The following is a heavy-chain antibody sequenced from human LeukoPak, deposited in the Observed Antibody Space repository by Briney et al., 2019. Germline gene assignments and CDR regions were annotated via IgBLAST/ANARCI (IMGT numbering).Heavy chain of an antibody. CDR1: GGSISSGSYY. CDR2: IYTSGST. V-gene: IGHV4-61*02. CDR3: ARAGPYYDFWSGYYVDY. J-gene: IGHJ4*02. Sequence: SSQTLSLTCTVAGGSISSGSYYWRWIRQPAGKGLEWIGRIYTSGSTNYNPSLKTRVTISVDTSKNQFSLKLSSVTAAETAVYYCARAGPYYDFWSGYYVDYWGQGTLVTVSS. D-gene: IGHD3-3*01.